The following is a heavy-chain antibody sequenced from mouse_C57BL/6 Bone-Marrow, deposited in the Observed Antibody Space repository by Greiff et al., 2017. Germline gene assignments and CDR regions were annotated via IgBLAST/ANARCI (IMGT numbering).Heavy chain of an antibody. CDR3: TTPPLFYYNGNYFDY. CDR2: IDPENGDT. V-gene: IGHV14-4*01. J-gene: IGHJ2*01. D-gene: IGHD1-1*01. CDR1: GFNIKDDY. Sequence: EVQLQQSGAELVRPGASVKLSCTASGFNIKDDYMHWVKQRPEQGLEWIGWIDPENGDTEYASKFQGKATITADTSSNTAYLQLSSLTSEDTAVYYCTTPPLFYYNGNYFDYWGQGTTLTVSS.